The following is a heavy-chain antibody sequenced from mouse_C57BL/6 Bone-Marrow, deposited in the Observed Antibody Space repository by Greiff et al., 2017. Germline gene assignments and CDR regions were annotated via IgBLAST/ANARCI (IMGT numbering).Heavy chain of an antibody. CDR1: GYTFTSYW. CDR3: ARGPYGSYAYCYAMDY. Sequence: VQLQQPGAELVKPGASVKMSCKASGYTFTSYWITWVKQRPGQGLEWIGDIYPGSGSTNYNEKVKGKATLTVDTSSSTPYMQLSRLTSEDSAVYYCARGPYGSYAYCYAMDYWGQGTSVTVSS. D-gene: IGHD2-1*01. V-gene: IGHV1-55*01. J-gene: IGHJ4*01. CDR2: IYPGSGST.